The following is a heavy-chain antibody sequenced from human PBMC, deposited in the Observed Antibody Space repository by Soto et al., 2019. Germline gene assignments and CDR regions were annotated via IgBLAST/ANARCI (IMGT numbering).Heavy chain of an antibody. J-gene: IGHJ6*02. CDR1: GGSIGSYY. V-gene: IGHV4-59*01. CDR2: MYYSGTT. CDR3: AREKGGSGWYYGMDV. Sequence: PSETLSLTCTVSGGSIGSYYWSWIRQPPGKGLEWIGYMYYSGTTNYNPSLKSRVTMSVDTSKNQFSLNLTSVTAADTAVYYCAREKGGSGWYYGMDVWGQGTTVTVS. D-gene: IGHD6-19*01.